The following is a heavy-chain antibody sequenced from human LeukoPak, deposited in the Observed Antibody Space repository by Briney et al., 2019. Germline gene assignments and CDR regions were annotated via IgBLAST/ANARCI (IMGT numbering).Heavy chain of an antibody. CDR3: ARGTRRRYYDSSGYHLGAFDI. D-gene: IGHD3-22*01. CDR2: IYYSGST. V-gene: IGHV4-59*01. J-gene: IGHJ3*02. CDR1: GGSISSYY. Sequence: SETLSLTCTVSGGSISSYYWSWIRQPPGKGLEWIGYIYYSGSTNYNPSLKSRVTISVDTSKNQFSLKLSSVAAADTAVYYCARGTRRRYYDSSGYHLGAFDIWGQGTMVTVSS.